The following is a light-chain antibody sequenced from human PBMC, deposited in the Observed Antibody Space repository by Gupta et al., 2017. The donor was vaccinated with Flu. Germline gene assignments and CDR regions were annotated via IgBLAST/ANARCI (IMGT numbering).Light chain of an antibody. J-gene: IGKJ2*01. Sequence: ATLSLSPGESATLSCRASQSVRHYLAWYQQKPGQAPRLLIYDASTRATGIPARFSGSGSGTDFTLTISSRESEDFAVYYCQQRSNRPPYTFGQGTKLQIK. CDR2: DAS. CDR1: QSVRHY. CDR3: QQRSNRPPYT. V-gene: IGKV3-11*01.